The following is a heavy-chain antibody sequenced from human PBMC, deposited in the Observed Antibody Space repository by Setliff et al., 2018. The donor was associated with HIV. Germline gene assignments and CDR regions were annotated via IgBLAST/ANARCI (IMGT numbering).Heavy chain of an antibody. J-gene: IGHJ3*01. CDR2: IYPQDSGT. CDR3: ARHTIDISLLVVQDPGPFDL. Sequence: GESLKISCTGSGYSFSNHWIGWVRQMPGRGLEWVAIIYPQDSGTRYSPSFEGHVTISADTSRYTAYLQWRALKAPDTAMYYCARHTIDISLLVVQDPGPFDLWGRGTMVTVSS. V-gene: IGHV5-51*01. D-gene: IGHD3-3*02. CDR1: GYSFSNHW.